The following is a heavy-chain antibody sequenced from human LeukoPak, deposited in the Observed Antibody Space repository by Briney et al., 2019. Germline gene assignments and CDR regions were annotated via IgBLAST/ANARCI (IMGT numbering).Heavy chain of an antibody. CDR2: INPNGGGT. CDR1: GYTFTGYY. V-gene: IGHV1-2*02. J-gene: IGHJ4*02. D-gene: IGHD6-19*01. CDR3: ARDLFRIGKWLAKGLDY. Sequence: ASVKASCKASGYTFTGYYMHWVRQAPGQGLEWMGWINPNGGGTNYAQKFQGRVTLTRDTSISTAYMELSSLRSDDTAVYYCARDLFRIGKWLAKGLDYWGQGTLVTVAS.